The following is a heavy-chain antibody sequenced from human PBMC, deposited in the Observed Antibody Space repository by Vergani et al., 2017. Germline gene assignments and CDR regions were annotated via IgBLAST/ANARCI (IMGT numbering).Heavy chain of an antibody. CDR3: AKFPLNITTPDRGDV. Sequence: HVQMVESGGGVVQPGRSLRLSCAVSGFRFSDYGMHWVRQAPGRGMEWVTLISYDGDTTYYEDSVKGRFTISRDNSKNTLFLQMHSLRVEDTALYYCAKFPLNITTPDRGDVWGQGSLVTVSS. V-gene: IGHV3-30*18. CDR1: GFRFSDYG. D-gene: IGHD1-1*01. J-gene: IGHJ4*02. CDR2: ISYDGDTT.